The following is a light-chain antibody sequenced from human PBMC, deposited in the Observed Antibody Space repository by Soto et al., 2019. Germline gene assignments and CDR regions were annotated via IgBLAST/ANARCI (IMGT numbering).Light chain of an antibody. CDR3: QQYDGIPT. J-gene: IGKJ5*01. CDR1: QDIGNY. V-gene: IGKV1-33*01. CDR2: DAS. Sequence: DIQMTQSPSSLSASVGERVTITCQASQDIGNYLNWYQQXPGKAPKLLIYDASNLGTGVPSRFSGSGSGTDFTFSISSLQPEDVATYYCQQYDGIPTFGQGTRLEIK.